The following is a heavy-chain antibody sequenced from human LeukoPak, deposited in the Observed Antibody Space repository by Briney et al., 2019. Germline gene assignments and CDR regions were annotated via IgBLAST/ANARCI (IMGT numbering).Heavy chain of an antibody. CDR2: LSGSGYNT. J-gene: IGHJ4*02. V-gene: IGHV3-23*01. Sequence: GGSLRLSCAASGFTFSSHAQSWVRQAPGKGLEWVSSLSGSGYNTYYADSVKGRFTISRDNSKNTVYLQMNSLRAEDTAVYYCAKDPYGTRCFDYWGQGTLVTVSS. CDR1: GFTFSSHA. CDR3: AKDPYGTRCFDY. D-gene: IGHD2-2*01.